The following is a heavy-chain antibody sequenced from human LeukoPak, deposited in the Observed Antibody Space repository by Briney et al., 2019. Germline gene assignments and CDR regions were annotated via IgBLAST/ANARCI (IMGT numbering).Heavy chain of an antibody. CDR3: ARNDGGGYHP. CDR2: IKRDGSDK. V-gene: IGHV3-7*01. Sequence: GGSLRLSRAASGFTFSSYWMSWVRQAPGKGLEWVANIKRDGSDKNYVDSVKGRFTISRDNAKNSLYLQMNSLRAEDTAVYYCARNDGGGYHPWGQGTLVIVSS. J-gene: IGHJ5*02. CDR1: GFTFSSYW. D-gene: IGHD5-12*01.